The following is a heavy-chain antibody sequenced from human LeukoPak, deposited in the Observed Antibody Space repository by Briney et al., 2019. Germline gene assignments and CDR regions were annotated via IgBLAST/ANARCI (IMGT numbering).Heavy chain of an antibody. CDR3: ASLVSSGEMDV. J-gene: IGHJ6*02. CDR1: GFTFSSYS. CDR2: ISSSSSCI. D-gene: IGHD3-3*01. V-gene: IGHV3-21*01. Sequence: GGSLRLSCAASGFTFSSYSMNWVRQAPGKGLEWVSSISSSSSCIYYADSVKGRFTISRDNAKNSLYLQMNSLRAEDTAVYYCASLVSSGEMDVWGQGTTVTVSS.